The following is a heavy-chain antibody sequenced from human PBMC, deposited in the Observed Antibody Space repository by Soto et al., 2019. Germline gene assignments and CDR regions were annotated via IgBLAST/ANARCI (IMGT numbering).Heavy chain of an antibody. V-gene: IGHV1-69*13. D-gene: IGHD6-13*01. CDR1: GYTFSSYA. Sequence: SVKVSCKASGYTFSSYAISWVRQAPGQGLEWMGGIIPIFGTANYAQKFQGRVTITADESTSTAYMELSSLRSEDTAVYYCARDIVSAAGDNYYYYGMDVWGQGTTVTVSS. CDR2: IIPIFGTA. CDR3: ARDIVSAAGDNYYYYGMDV. J-gene: IGHJ6*02.